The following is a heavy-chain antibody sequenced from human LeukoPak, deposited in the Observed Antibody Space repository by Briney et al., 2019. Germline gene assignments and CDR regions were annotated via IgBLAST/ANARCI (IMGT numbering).Heavy chain of an antibody. Sequence: ASVKVSCKASGYTFTSYYMHWVRQAPGQGLEWMGIINPSGGSTSYAQKFQGRVTMTRDTSTSTVYMELSSLRSEDTAVYYCAADTEWELLRAYAFDIWGQGTMVTVSS. CDR3: AADTEWELLRAYAFDI. D-gene: IGHD1-26*01. CDR2: INPSGGST. CDR1: GYTFTSYY. J-gene: IGHJ3*02. V-gene: IGHV1-46*01.